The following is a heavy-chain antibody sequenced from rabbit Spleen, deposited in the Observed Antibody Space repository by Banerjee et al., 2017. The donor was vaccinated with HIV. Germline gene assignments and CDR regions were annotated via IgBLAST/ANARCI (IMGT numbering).Heavy chain of an antibody. V-gene: IGHV1S40*01. J-gene: IGHJ4*01. D-gene: IGHD8-1*01. CDR2: ILASSGNT. Sequence: QSLEESGGDLVKPGASLTLTCTASGFDFSSAYYMCWVRQAPGKGLEWIACILASSGNTYYASWAKGRFTISKTSSTTVTLQMTSLTAADTATYFCANNHGGRSDYAHKLWGPGTLVTVS. CDR3: ANNHGGRSDYAHKL. CDR1: GFDFSSAYY.